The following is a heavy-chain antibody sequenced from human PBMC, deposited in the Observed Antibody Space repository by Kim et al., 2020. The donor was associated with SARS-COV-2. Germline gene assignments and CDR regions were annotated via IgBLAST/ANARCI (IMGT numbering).Heavy chain of an antibody. CDR3: AKLVRGYCSSTSCPNWFDP. D-gene: IGHD2-2*01. J-gene: IGHJ5*02. CDR2: ISDSGGST. V-gene: IGHV3-23*01. CDR1: GFTFSSYA. Sequence: GGSLRLSCAASGFTFSSYAMSWVRQAPGKGLEWVSAISDSGGSTYYADSVKGRFTISRDNSKNTLYLQMNSLRSEDTAIYYCAKLVRGYCSSTSCPNWFDPWGQGTLVTVPS.